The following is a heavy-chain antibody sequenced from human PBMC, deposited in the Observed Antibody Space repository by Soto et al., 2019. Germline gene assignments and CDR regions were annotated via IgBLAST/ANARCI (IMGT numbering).Heavy chain of an antibody. J-gene: IGHJ5*02. CDR3: ARVGGINWFDP. V-gene: IGHV4-31*03. CDR1: GGSXXXXXXY. Sequence: TXSLTCTVXGGSXXXXXXYWSWIRQHPGKGLEWIGYIYYSGSTYYNPSLKSRVTISVDTSKNQFSLKLSSVTAADTAVYYCARVGGINWFDPWGQGTLVTVS. CDR2: IYYSGST. D-gene: IGHD3-16*01.